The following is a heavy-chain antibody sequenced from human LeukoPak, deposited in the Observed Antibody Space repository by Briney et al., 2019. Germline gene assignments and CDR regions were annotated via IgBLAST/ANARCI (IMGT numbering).Heavy chain of an antibody. D-gene: IGHD3-22*01. V-gene: IGHV3-23*01. Sequence: GGSLRLSCVASGFTFSNHAMNWVRQAPGEGLEWVSVISGGGETSYYADSVKGRFTISRDNSKNTLYLQMNSLRAEDTAVYYCARALRYYYDSSGYSYYYYGMDVWGQGTTVTVSS. CDR1: GFTFSNHA. J-gene: IGHJ6*02. CDR3: ARALRYYYDSSGYSYYYYGMDV. CDR2: ISGGGETS.